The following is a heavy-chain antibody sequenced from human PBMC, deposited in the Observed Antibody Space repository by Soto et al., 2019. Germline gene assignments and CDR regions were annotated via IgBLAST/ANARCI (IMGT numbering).Heavy chain of an antibody. CDR2: IYHSGST. V-gene: IGHV4-4*02. Sequence: QVQLEESGPGLVKPSGTLSLTCAVSGGSISTDNWWSWVRQAPGKGLEWVGEIYHSGSTNYNPSLKSRLTISIDKSKDHFSLDVRSVTAAATAVYYCARGGRWLFDYWGQGTLVTVSS. J-gene: IGHJ4*02. D-gene: IGHD5-12*01. CDR3: ARGGRWLFDY. CDR1: GGSISTDNW.